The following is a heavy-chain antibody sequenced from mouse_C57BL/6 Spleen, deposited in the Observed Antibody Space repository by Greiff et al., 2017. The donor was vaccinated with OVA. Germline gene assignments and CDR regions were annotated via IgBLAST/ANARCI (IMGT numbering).Heavy chain of an antibody. V-gene: IGHV1-75*01. D-gene: IGHD1-1*01. CDR2: RFPGSGST. Sequence: VQLQQSGPELVKPGASVKISCKASGYTFTDYYINWVKQRPGQGLEWIGWRFPGSGSTYYNEKFKGKATLTVDKSYSTAYMLLSSLTSEDSAVYFCARCYYGSRSWFAYWGQGTLVTVSA. J-gene: IGHJ3*01. CDR1: GYTFTDYY. CDR3: ARCYYGSRSWFAY.